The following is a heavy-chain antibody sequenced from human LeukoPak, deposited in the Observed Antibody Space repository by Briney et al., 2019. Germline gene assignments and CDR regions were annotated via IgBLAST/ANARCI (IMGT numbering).Heavy chain of an antibody. CDR2: IYYSGST. V-gene: IGHV4-38-2*02. Sequence: SETLSLTCTVSGYSISSSYYWGWIRQPPGKGLEWIGSIYYSGSTYYNPSLKSRVTISVDTSKNQFSLKLSSVTAADTAVYYCARLSTVTTSFDYWGQGTLVTVSS. J-gene: IGHJ4*02. CDR1: GYSISSSYY. CDR3: ARLSTVTTSFDY. D-gene: IGHD4-17*01.